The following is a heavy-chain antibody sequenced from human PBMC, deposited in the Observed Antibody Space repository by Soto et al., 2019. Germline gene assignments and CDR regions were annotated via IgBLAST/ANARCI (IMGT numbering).Heavy chain of an antibody. J-gene: IGHJ4*02. CDR2: INAGNGNT. V-gene: IGHV1-3*01. Sequence: ASVKVSCKASGYTFTIYAMHWACQAPGQRLEWMGWINAGNGNTKYSQKFQGRVTITRDTSASTAYMELSSLRSEDTAVYYCARDLGYCSSTSCYGVVKGDPGPSDYWGQGTLVTVSS. CDR3: ARDLGYCSSTSCYGVVKGDPGPSDY. D-gene: IGHD2-2*01. CDR1: GYTFTIYA.